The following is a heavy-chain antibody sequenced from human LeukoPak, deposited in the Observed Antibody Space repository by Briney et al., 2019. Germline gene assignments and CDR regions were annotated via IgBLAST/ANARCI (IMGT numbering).Heavy chain of an antibody. CDR2: INPNSGGT. CDR1: GYTFTGYY. CDR3: ARAGAVAGSSYSY. Sequence: ASVKVSCKASGYTFTGYYMHWVRQAPGQGLEWMGWINPNSGGTNYAQKFRGRVTMTRDTSISTAYMELSRLRSDDTAVYYCARAGAVAGSSYSYWGQGTLVTVSS. V-gene: IGHV1-2*02. J-gene: IGHJ4*02. D-gene: IGHD6-19*01.